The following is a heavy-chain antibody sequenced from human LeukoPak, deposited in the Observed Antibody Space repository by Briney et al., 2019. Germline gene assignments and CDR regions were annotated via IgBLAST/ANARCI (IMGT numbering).Heavy chain of an antibody. V-gene: IGHV1-8*02. D-gene: IGHD4-17*01. CDR3: ARGGPSSYGDYLYADYYYGMDV. Sequence: GASVKVSCKASGYTFTSYDINWVRQATGQGLEWMGWMNPNSGNTGYAQKFQGTVTMTRNTSISTAYMELSSLRSEDTAVYYCARGGPSSYGDYLYADYYYGMDVWGQGTTVTVSS. CDR2: MNPNSGNT. CDR1: GYTFTSYD. J-gene: IGHJ6*02.